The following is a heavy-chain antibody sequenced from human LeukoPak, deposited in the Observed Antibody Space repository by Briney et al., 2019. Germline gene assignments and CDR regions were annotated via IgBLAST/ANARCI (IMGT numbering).Heavy chain of an antibody. CDR2: ISWNSGSV. V-gene: IGHV3-20*04. D-gene: IGHD1-26*01. CDR3: AKDGGGSGSYYRYNWFDS. CDR1: GFTFSSCA. Sequence: GGSLRLSCAASGFTFSSCAMSWVRQAPGKGLEWVSTISWNSGSVSYADSVRGRFTISRDNAKNSLYLQMNSLRADGTALYYCAKDGGGSGSYYRYNWFDSWGQGTLVTVSS. J-gene: IGHJ5*01.